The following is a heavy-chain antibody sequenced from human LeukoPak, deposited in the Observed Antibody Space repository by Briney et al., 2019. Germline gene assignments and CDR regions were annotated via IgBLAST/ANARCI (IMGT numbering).Heavy chain of an antibody. CDR3: ARWSYCSSTSCYALAWFDP. D-gene: IGHD2-2*01. J-gene: IGHJ5*02. Sequence: VQPGGSLRLSCAASGFTFSNYAMSWVRQPPGKGLEWIGEIYHSGSTNYNPSLKSRVTISVDKSKNQFSLKLSSVTAADTAVYYCARWSYCSSTSCYALAWFDPWGQGTLVTVSS. CDR1: GFTFSNYAM. V-gene: IGHV4-4*02. CDR2: IYHSGST.